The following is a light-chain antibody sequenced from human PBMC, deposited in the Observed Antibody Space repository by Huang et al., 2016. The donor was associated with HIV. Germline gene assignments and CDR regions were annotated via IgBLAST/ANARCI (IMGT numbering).Light chain of an antibody. CDR2: GSS. V-gene: IGKV3-15*01. CDR1: RSVSTN. J-gene: IGKJ4*01. CDR3: HQYNNWLLS. Sequence: EIVMTQSPATLSVSPGERVTLSCRANRSVSTNLAGYQQGPGQAPRLLIYGSSTRAPGIPARFSGSGSGTDFSLTISSLQSEDFALYYCHQYNNWLLSFGGGTRVDI.